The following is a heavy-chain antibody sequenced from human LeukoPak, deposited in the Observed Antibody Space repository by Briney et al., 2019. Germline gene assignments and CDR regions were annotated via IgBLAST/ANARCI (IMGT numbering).Heavy chain of an antibody. D-gene: IGHD5-24*01. CDR3: ARVSRDGYNYYFDY. Sequence: GGSLRLSCAASGFTFSSSAMSWVRQAPGKGLEWVSAISGSGGSTYYADSVKGRFTISRDNSKNTLYLQMNSLRAEDTAVYYCARVSRDGYNYYFDYWGQGTLVTVSS. CDR1: GFTFSSSA. CDR2: ISGSGGST. V-gene: IGHV3-23*01. J-gene: IGHJ4*02.